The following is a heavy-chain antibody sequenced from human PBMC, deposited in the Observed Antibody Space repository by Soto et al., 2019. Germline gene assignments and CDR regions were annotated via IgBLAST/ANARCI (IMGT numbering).Heavy chain of an antibody. D-gene: IGHD6-19*01. CDR2: IYWDDDK. V-gene: IGHV2-5*02. Sequence: QITLKESGPTVVKPTQTLTLTCSLSGFSLNTGGVGVGWIRQPPGKALEWLAVIYWDDDKSWNPSLRDRLTITRDASDDQVVRTVTNMDPVDTGTYYCARRRGGFGGGWTTPYFDYWGQGTLVTVSS. J-gene: IGHJ4*02. CDR3: ARRRGGFGGGWTTPYFDY. CDR1: GFSLNTGGVG.